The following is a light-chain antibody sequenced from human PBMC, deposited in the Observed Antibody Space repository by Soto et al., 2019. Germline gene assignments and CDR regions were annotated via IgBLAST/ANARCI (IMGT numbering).Light chain of an antibody. J-gene: IGKJ1*01. CDR2: DAS. V-gene: IGKV3-11*01. Sequence: EIVLTQSPATLSLSPGERATLSCKASQSIKNYLAWYQKKPGQAPRLLIYDASNRATGIPARFSGSGSGTDFTLIISSLEPEDFAVYFCQQRSNRPPWTFGQGTKVEIK. CDR1: QSIKNY. CDR3: QQRSNRPPWT.